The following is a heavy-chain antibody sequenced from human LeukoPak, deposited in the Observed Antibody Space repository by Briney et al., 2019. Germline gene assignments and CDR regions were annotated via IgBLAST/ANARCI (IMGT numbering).Heavy chain of an antibody. CDR3: ARDSGYCSGGSCYSVFDY. V-gene: IGHV5-51*01. CDR2: IYPGDSDT. CDR1: GYSFTSYW. D-gene: IGHD2-15*01. J-gene: IGHJ4*02. Sequence: GESLKISCKGSGYSFTSYWIGWVRQMPGKGLEWMGIIYPGDSDTRYSPSFQGQVTISADKSISTAYLQWSSLKASDTAMYYCARDSGYCSGGSCYSVFDYWGQGTLVTVSS.